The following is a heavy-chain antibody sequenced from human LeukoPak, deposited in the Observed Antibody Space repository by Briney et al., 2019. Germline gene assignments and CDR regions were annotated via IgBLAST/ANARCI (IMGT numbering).Heavy chain of an antibody. CDR1: GYTFTGYY. D-gene: IGHD4-17*01. CDR2: INPNSGGT. V-gene: IGHV1-2*02. J-gene: IGHJ5*02. Sequence: ASVKVSCKASGYTFTGYYMHWVRQAPGQGLEWMGWINPNSGGTNYAQKFQGRVTMTRDTSISTAYMELSRLRSDDTAVYYCARVIMTTAQRGWFDPWGQGTLVTVSS. CDR3: ARVIMTTAQRGWFDP.